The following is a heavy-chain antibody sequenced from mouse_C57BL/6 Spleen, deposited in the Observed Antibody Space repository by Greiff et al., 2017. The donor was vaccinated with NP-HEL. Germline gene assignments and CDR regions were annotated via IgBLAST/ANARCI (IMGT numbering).Heavy chain of an antibody. CDR2: IDPSDSYT. V-gene: IGHV1-59*01. Sequence: QVQLQQPGAELVRPGTSVKLSCKASGYTFTSYWMHWVKQRPGQGLEWIGVIDPSDSYTNYNQKFKGKATLTVDTSSSTAYMQLSSLTSEDSAVYYCARCLYYYGSSLYYAMDYWGQGTSVTVSS. D-gene: IGHD1-1*01. J-gene: IGHJ4*01. CDR3: ARCLYYYGSSLYYAMDY. CDR1: GYTFTSYW.